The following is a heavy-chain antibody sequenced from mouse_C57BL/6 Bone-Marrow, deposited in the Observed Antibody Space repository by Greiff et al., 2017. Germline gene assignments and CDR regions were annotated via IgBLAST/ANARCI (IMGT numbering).Heavy chain of an antibody. CDR1: GFNIKDDY. D-gene: IGHD1-1*01. CDR2: IDPENGDT. Sequence: VQLKQSGAELVRPGASVKLSCTASGFNIKDDYMHWVKQRPEQGLEWIGWIDPENGDTEYATKFQGKATITADTSSNTAYLQLSSLTSVDTAVYYFTGSQARFAYWGQGTLVTVSA. J-gene: IGHJ3*01. V-gene: IGHV14-4*01. CDR3: TGSQARFAY.